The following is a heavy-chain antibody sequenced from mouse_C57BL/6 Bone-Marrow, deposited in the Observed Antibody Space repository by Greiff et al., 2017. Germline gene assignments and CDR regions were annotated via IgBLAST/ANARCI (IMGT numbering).Heavy chain of an antibody. Sequence: EVHLVESGGDLVKPGGSLKLSCAASGFTFSGYGMSWVRQTPDKRLEWVATISSGGSYTYYPDSVKGRFTISRDNAKNTLYLQMSSLKSEDTAMYYCARIYYGNFAYWGQGTLVTVSA. CDR2: ISSGGSYT. CDR3: ARIYYGNFAY. D-gene: IGHD2-1*01. CDR1: GFTFSGYG. V-gene: IGHV5-6*01. J-gene: IGHJ3*01.